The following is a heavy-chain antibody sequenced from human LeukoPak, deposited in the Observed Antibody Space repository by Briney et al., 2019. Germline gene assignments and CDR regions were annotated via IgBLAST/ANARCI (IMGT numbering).Heavy chain of an antibody. Sequence: GGSLRLSCAASGFTFSDDYMSWIRQAPGKGLEWVSDISSSGGNIHYADSVKGRFTISRDNAKNSLYLQMNSLRAEDTAVYYCARASVSYYDSSGYWAFDYWGQGTLVTVSS. D-gene: IGHD3-22*01. V-gene: IGHV3-11*04. J-gene: IGHJ4*02. CDR2: ISSSGGNI. CDR1: GFTFSDDY. CDR3: ARASVSYYDSSGYWAFDY.